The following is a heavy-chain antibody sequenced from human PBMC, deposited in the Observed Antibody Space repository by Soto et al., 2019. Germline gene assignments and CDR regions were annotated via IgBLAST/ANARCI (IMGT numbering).Heavy chain of an antibody. CDR1: GGSVKSPSHY. CDR2: VYYIGTT. V-gene: IGHV4-61*03. J-gene: IGHJ5*02. D-gene: IGHD3-10*01. Sequence: QVQLKESGPRLVRPSETLSLTCSVSGGSVKSPSHYWSWIRQSPGKGLEWIGNVYYIGTTDYNPSLENRVAFLVDRPDNHFSLKLRSVTVDDTAVYYCARNASGRGWFDPWGQGVPVTVSS. CDR3: ARNASGRGWFDP.